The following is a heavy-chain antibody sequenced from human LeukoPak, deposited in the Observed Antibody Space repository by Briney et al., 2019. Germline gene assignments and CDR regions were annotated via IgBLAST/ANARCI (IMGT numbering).Heavy chain of an antibody. V-gene: IGHV7-4-1*02. D-gene: IGHD2-8*01. Sequence: ASVKVSCKASGYTFTKYGVYWVRQAPGQGLEWMGWINTDTGDPTYAQGFTGRFVFSLDTSVSTTYLQISSLKPEDTAVYYCARGIGIGTVLMVHGNMDVWGKGTTVTVSS. CDR3: ARGIGIGTVLMVHGNMDV. CDR1: GYTFTKYG. J-gene: IGHJ6*03. CDR2: INTDTGDP.